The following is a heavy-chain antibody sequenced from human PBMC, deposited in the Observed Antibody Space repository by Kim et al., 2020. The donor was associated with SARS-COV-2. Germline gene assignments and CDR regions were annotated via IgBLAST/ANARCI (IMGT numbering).Heavy chain of an antibody. Sequence: SETLSLTSTVSGGSISSSSYYWGWIRQPPGKGLEWIGSIYYSGSTYYNPSLKSRVTISVDTSKNQFSLKLSSVTAADTAVYYCARVDYGDSWYYYGMDVWGQGTTVTVSS. D-gene: IGHD4-17*01. CDR3: ARVDYGDSWYYYGMDV. CDR1: GGSISSSSYY. J-gene: IGHJ6*02. CDR2: IYYSGST. V-gene: IGHV4-39*01.